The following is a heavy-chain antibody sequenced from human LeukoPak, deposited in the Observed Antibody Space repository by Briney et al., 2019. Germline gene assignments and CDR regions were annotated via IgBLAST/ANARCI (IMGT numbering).Heavy chain of an antibody. CDR1: GVSISSTTNY. J-gene: IGHJ4*02. V-gene: IGHV4-39*01. Sequence: PSETLSLTCTVSGVSISSTTNYWRWVRQPPGKGLEWIGAIYYSGTTSYNPSLRSRVTISVDTSRSQFSLKLTSVTAADTAVYYCARHEEEDGYNAKTVDYWGQGTLVTVSS. CDR3: ARHEEEDGYNAKTVDY. CDR2: IYYSGTT. D-gene: IGHD5-24*01.